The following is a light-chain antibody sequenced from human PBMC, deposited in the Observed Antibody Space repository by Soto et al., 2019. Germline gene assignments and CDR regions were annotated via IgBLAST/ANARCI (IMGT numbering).Light chain of an antibody. CDR3: QHYGSSPPIT. CDR2: GAS. Sequence: EVVLTQSPGTLSLSPGERATLSCRASQSVSSKYLAWYQKKPGQAPRFLIYGASSSATGIPDRFSSSGSGTDFTLTITRLEPEDFAVYYCQHYGSSPPITFGQATQLEIK. J-gene: IGKJ5*01. CDR1: QSVSSKY. V-gene: IGKV3-20*01.